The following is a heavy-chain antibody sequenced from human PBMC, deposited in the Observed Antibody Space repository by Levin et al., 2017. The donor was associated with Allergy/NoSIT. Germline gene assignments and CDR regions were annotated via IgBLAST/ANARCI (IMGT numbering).Heavy chain of an antibody. D-gene: IGHD3-9*01. Sequence: GGSLRLSCAASGFSFSDSAMHWVRQASGKGLEWVGRIRTKTNNYATTFAASVEGRFTISRDDSKNTAYLQLNSLKTEDTAVYYCTRGNILTGYRWAFDIWGQGTTVTVSS. CDR1: GFSFSDSA. V-gene: IGHV3-73*01. CDR3: TRGNILTGYRWAFDI. CDR2: IRTKTNNYAT. J-gene: IGHJ3*02.